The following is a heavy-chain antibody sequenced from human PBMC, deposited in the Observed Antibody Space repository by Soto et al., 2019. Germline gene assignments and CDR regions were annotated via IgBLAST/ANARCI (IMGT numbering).Heavy chain of an antibody. CDR2: IYYSGST. V-gene: IGHV4-31*03. J-gene: IGHJ6*02. D-gene: IGHD3-10*01. Sequence: QVQLQESGPGLVKPSQTLPLTCTVSGGSISSGAYYWSWIRQHPGKGLEWIGYIYYSGSTYYNPSLKSRVTISVDTSKNQFSLKLSSVTAADTAVYYCARTPYYYGSGSYYPDYYYYGMDVWGQGTTVTVSS. CDR3: ARTPYYYGSGSYYPDYYYYGMDV. CDR1: GGSISSGAYY.